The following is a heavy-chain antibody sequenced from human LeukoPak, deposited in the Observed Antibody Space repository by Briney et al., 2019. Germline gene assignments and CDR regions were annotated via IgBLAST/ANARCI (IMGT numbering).Heavy chain of an antibody. J-gene: IGHJ4*02. CDR2: ISSSSSYI. V-gene: IGHV3-21*01. CDR3: ARDPIYGGTVPYYFDY. CDR1: GFTFSSYS. Sequence: PGGSLRLSCAASGFTFSSYSMNWVRQAPGKGLEWVSSISSSSSYIYYADSVKGRFTISRDNAKNSLYLQMNSLRAEDTAVYYCARDPIYGGTVPYYFDYWGQGTLATVSS. D-gene: IGHD4-23*01.